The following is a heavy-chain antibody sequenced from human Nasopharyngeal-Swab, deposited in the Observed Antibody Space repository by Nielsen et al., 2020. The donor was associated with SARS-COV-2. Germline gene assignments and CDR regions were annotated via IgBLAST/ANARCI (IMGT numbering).Heavy chain of an antibody. V-gene: IGHV3-48*03. D-gene: IGHD1-26*01. Sequence: GESLKISCAASGFTFSSYEMNRVRQAPGKGLEWVSYISSSGSTIYYADSVKGRFTISRDNAKNSLYLQMNSLRAEDTAVYYCARASLSGSSTGRRAFDIWGQGTMVTVSS. J-gene: IGHJ3*02. CDR1: GFTFSSYE. CDR2: ISSSGSTI. CDR3: ARASLSGSSTGRRAFDI.